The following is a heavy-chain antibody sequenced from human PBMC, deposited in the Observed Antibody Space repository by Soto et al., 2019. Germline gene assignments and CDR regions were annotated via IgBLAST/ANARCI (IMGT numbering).Heavy chain of an antibody. Sequence: GGSLRLSCAASGFTFSSYAMIWVRQAPGKGLEWVSVISGSGSSTYYVDSVKGRFTISRDNSKNTLYLQMNSLRVEDTALYYCAKDRYGDYGGIDYWGQGTMVTVSS. J-gene: IGHJ4*02. V-gene: IGHV3-23*01. CDR2: ISGSGSST. CDR3: AKDRYGDYGGIDY. CDR1: GFTFSSYA. D-gene: IGHD4-17*01.